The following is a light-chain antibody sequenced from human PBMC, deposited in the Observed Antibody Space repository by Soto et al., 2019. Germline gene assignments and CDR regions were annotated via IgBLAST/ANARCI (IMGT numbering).Light chain of an antibody. CDR1: SSDIGGYNY. Sequence: QSALTQPASVSGSPGQSITISCTGTSSDIGGYNYVSWYQQLPGKVPKLIIYDVSNRPSGVSDRFSGSKSGNAASLTISGLLAEDEADYYCSSYTRTSTLYVLGTGTKLTVL. V-gene: IGLV2-14*03. CDR2: DVS. J-gene: IGLJ1*01. CDR3: SSYTRTSTLYV.